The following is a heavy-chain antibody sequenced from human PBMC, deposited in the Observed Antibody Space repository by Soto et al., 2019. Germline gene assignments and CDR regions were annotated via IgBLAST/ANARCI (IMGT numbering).Heavy chain of an antibody. Sequence: PSETLSLTCTVSGGSISSYYWSRIRQPPGKGLEWIGYIYYSGSTNYNPSLKSRVTISVDTSKSQFSLKLNSMTAADTAVYYCARHNYGSGSTYFDYWGQGTLVTVS. CDR2: IYYSGST. D-gene: IGHD3-10*01. J-gene: IGHJ4*02. V-gene: IGHV4-59*08. CDR1: GGSISSYY. CDR3: ARHNYGSGSTYFDY.